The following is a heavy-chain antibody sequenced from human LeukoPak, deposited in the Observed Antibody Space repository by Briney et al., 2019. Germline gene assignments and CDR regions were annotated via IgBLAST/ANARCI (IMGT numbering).Heavy chain of an antibody. J-gene: IGHJ5*02. CDR2: IFYSAST. CDR3: ARQASSYVNRFDP. CDR1: GGSISSSSFH. V-gene: IGHV4-39*01. Sequence: PPETPSLICTVSGGSISSSSFHWGWIRQPPGKGLEWIGTIFYSASTYYNPSLKSRVTMSVDTSKNQCSLKLSSVTAADTAVYYCARQASSYVNRFDPCGQRTVVTDSS. D-gene: IGHD5-18*01.